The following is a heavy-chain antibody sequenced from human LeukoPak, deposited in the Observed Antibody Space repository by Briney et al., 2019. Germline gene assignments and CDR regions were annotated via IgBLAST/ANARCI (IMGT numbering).Heavy chain of an antibody. V-gene: IGHV3-48*03. J-gene: IGHJ4*02. CDR1: GFTFSSYE. CDR3: ARDFERRGSSSVDY. D-gene: IGHD6-6*01. CDR2: ISGSGSTI. Sequence: GGSLRLSCAASGFTFSSYEMNWVRQAPGKGLEWVSYISGSGSTIYYADSVKGRFTISRDNAKNSLYLQMNSLRAEDTAVYYCARDFERRGSSSVDYWGQGTLVTVSS.